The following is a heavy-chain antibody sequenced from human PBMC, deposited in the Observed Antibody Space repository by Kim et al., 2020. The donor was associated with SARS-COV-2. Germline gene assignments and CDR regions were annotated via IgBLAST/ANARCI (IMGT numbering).Heavy chain of an antibody. Sequence: SETLSLTCTVSGGSISSSSYYWGWIRQPPGKGLEWIGSIYYSGSTYYNPSLKSRVTISVDTSKNQFSLKLSSVTAADTAVYYCARAGLRGSAFGELLYADGAGALDYWGQGTLVTVSS. J-gene: IGHJ4*02. V-gene: IGHV4-39*07. CDR1: GGSISSSSYY. D-gene: IGHD3-10*01. CDR3: ARAGLRGSAFGELLYADGAGALDY. CDR2: IYYSGST.